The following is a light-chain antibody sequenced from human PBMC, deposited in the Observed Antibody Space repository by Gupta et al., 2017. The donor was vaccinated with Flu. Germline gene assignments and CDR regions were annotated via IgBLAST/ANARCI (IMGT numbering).Light chain of an antibody. CDR3: QAWDSSTYV. CDR1: KLGDKY. Sequence: SYELTQPPSVSVSPGQTASIPCSGDKLGDKYACWYQQKPGQSPVLVIYQDSKRPSAIPERFSGSNSGNTATLTIRGTQAMDEADYYCQAWDSSTYVFGTGTKVTVL. V-gene: IGLV3-1*01. J-gene: IGLJ1*01. CDR2: QDS.